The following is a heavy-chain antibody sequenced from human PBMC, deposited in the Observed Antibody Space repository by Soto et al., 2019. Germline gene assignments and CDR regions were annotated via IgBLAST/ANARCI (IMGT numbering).Heavy chain of an antibody. Sequence: SETLSLTCTVSGGSITSSDYYWGWIRQPPGKGLEWIGYIYYSGLTYYNPSLKSRVTISIDTSRSQFSLNLISVTAADTAVYFCARRPTLYYFDYRGQRTLVTVSS. V-gene: IGHV4-30-4*01. J-gene: IGHJ4*02. CDR2: IYYSGLT. CDR3: ARRPTLYYFDY. CDR1: GGSITSSDYY.